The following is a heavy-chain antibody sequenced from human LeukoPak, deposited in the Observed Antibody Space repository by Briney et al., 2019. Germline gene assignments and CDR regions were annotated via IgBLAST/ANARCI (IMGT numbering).Heavy chain of an antibody. J-gene: IGHJ4*02. Sequence: GGSLRLSCAASGFTFSSYWMHWVRQAPGKGLVWVSRINSDGSSTSYADPVKGRFTISRDNAKNTLYLQMNSLRAEDTAVYYCARTPTMVRGVIIPPYWFDYWGQGTLVTVSS. CDR2: INSDGSST. D-gene: IGHD3-10*01. CDR3: ARTPTMVRGVIIPPYWFDY. CDR1: GFTFSSYW. V-gene: IGHV3-74*01.